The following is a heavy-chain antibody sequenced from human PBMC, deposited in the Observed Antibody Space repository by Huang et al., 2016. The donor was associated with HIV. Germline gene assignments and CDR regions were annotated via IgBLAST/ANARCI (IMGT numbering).Heavy chain of an antibody. CDR1: GYSFSSYW. Sequence: VQLVQSGAEVKKPGESLKISCKGSGYSFSSYWIAWVRQMPGKGLEWMGISFPDDSDTTYSPSFEGQVTIPADKSIGTAYLQWSSLKASDTAMYYCARRFSSSSGYFDYWGQGSLVTVSS. CDR3: ARRFSSSSGYFDY. V-gene: IGHV5-51*01. J-gene: IGHJ4*02. CDR2: SFPDDSDT. D-gene: IGHD6-6*01.